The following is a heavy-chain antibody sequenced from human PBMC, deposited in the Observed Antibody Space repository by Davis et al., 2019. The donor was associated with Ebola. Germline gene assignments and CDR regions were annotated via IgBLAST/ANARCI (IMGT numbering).Heavy chain of an antibody. V-gene: IGHV3-33*08. CDR3: ARGEGRLAFCGGDCRTIDY. CDR2: IWYDGSNK. J-gene: IGHJ4*02. D-gene: IGHD2-21*02. CDR1: GFTFSGSA. Sequence: GESLKISCAASGFTFSGSAMHWVRQASGKGLEWVAVIWYDGSNKYYADSVKGRFTISRDNSKNTLYLQMNSLRAEDTAVYYCARGEGRLAFCGGDCRTIDYWGQGTLVTVSS.